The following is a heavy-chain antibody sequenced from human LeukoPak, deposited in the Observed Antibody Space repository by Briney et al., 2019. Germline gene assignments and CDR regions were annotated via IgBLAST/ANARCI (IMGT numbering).Heavy chain of an antibody. J-gene: IGHJ4*02. CDR3: ARDRFGNVDTGFDY. D-gene: IGHD5-18*01. V-gene: IGHV1-18*01. CDR2: ISAYNGNT. CDR1: SYTFTSYG. Sequence: GASVKVSCKASSYTFTSYGISWVRQAPGQGLEWMGWISAYNGNTNYAQKLQGRVTMTTDTSTSTAYMELRSLRSDDTAVYYCARDRFGNVDTGFDYWGQGTLVTVSS.